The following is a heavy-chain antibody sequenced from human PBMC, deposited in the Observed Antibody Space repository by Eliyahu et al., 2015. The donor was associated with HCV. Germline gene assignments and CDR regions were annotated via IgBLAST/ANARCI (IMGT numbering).Heavy chain of an antibody. J-gene: IGHJ4*02. CDR2: ISSSSSTI. Sequence: EVQLVESGGGLVQPGGSLRLSCAASGFTFSSYSMNWVRQAPGKGLEWVSYISSSSSTIYYADSVKGRFTISRDNAKNSLYLQMNSLRAEDTAVYYCAREYYYDSSGYSYWGQGTLVTVSS. CDR3: AREYYYDSSGYSY. CDR1: GFTFSSYS. D-gene: IGHD3-22*01. V-gene: IGHV3-48*01.